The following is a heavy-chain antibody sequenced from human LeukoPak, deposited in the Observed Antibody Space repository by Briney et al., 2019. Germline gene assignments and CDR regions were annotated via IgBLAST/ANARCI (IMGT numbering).Heavy chain of an antibody. V-gene: IGHV3-48*03. D-gene: IGHD4-23*01. CDR2: ISSSGSSI. Sequence: GESLRLSCAASGFTFSSYEMNWVRQAPGKGLEWVSYISSSGSSIYYADSVKGRFTISRDNAKNSLYLQMNSLRAEDTAVYYCARAPTVVTKTAFDIWGQGTMLTVSS. CDR1: GFTFSSYE. CDR3: ARAPTVVTKTAFDI. J-gene: IGHJ3*02.